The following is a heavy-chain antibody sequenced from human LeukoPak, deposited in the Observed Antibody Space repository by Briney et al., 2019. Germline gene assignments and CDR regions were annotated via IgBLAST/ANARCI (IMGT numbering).Heavy chain of an antibody. CDR2: IYYSGST. J-gene: IGHJ4*02. D-gene: IGHD2-21*02. Sequence: SETLSLTCTVSGGSISSYYWSWIRQPPGKGLEWIGYIYYSGSTNYNPSLKSRVTISVDTSKNQFSLKLSSVSAADTAVYYCATLNTRVTPIYLDYRGQGTLVTVSS. CDR3: ATLNTRVTPIYLDY. V-gene: IGHV4-59*08. CDR1: GGSISSYY.